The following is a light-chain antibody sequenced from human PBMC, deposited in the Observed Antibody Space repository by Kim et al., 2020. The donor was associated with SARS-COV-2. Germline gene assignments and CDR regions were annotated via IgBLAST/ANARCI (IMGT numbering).Light chain of an antibody. V-gene: IGKV2-28*01. CDR2: LGS. Sequence: EPASISCKSSQSVRHSNGYNFLAWYLQKPGQSPQLLIYLGSNRASGVPDRFSGSGSGTDFTLKIRRVEAEDVGVYYCMQALQTPYTFGQGTKLEI. J-gene: IGKJ2*01. CDR1: QSVRHSNGYNF. CDR3: MQALQTPYT.